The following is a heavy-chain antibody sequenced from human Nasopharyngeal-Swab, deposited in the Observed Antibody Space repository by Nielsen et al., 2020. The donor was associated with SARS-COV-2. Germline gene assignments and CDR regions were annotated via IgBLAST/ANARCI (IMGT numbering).Heavy chain of an antibody. CDR3: ARAPFERWQAAAGTEGGTQFHFDY. Sequence: SETLSLTCTVSGGSISSYYWSWIRQPPGKGLEWIGYIYYSGSTNYNPSLKSRVTISVDKSKNQFSLKLSSVTAADTAVYYCARAPFERWQAAAGTEGGTQFHFDYWGQGTLVTVSS. J-gene: IGHJ4*02. D-gene: IGHD6-13*01. CDR2: IYYSGST. V-gene: IGHV4-59*01. CDR1: GGSISSYY.